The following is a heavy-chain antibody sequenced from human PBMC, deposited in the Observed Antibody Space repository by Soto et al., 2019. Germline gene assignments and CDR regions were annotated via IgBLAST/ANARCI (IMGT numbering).Heavy chain of an antibody. CDR2: VDHRGST. CDR1: GESFSGYY. D-gene: IGHD1-7*01. V-gene: IGHV4-34*02. J-gene: IGHJ6*02. CDR3: ARYEYGNSLYGVDV. Sequence: QVHLQQRGAGLLKPSETLSLNCVVSGESFSGYYWSWIRQTPGMGLEWIGEVDHRGSTTYNPSLTNRASISIDSSKNLFSLELTSVTAAVTALYFCARYEYGNSLYGVDVWGQGTRVTVSS.